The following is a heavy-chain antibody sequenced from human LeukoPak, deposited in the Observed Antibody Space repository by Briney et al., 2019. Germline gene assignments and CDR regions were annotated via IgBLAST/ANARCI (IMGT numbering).Heavy chain of an antibody. CDR2: ISSGSSTI. V-gene: IGHV3-48*02. Sequence: RGSLRLSCAASGLTFSTYSMNWFRQAPGRGLEWISYISSGSSTIFYADSVKGRFTISRDNVMNSLYLQMNSLRDEDTAVYYCARDQGSLYYFDFWGQGTLVTVSS. CDR1: GLTFSTYS. CDR3: ARDQGSLYYFDF. J-gene: IGHJ4*02. D-gene: IGHD1-26*01.